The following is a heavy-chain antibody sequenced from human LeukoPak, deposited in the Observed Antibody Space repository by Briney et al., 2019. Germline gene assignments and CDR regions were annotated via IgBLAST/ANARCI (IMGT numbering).Heavy chain of an antibody. CDR1: GFTFSSYA. J-gene: IGHJ4*02. D-gene: IGHD1-26*01. V-gene: IGHV3-23*01. Sequence: SGGSLRLSCAASGFTFSSYALSWVRQAPGKGLEWVSAISGSGGSTYYADSVKGGFTISRDNSKNTLYLQMNSLRAEDTAVYYCAKGHTTLGSDFDYWGQGTLVTVSS. CDR3: AKGHTTLGSDFDY. CDR2: ISGSGGST.